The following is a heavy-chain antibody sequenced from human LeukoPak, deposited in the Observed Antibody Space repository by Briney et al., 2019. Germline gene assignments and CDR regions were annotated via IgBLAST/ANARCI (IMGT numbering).Heavy chain of an antibody. V-gene: IGHV3-21*01. J-gene: IGHJ3*02. D-gene: IGHD3-22*01. CDR1: GFTFSSYS. CDR3: ARDYDSSGYYIDAFDI. Sequence: GGSLRLSCAASGFTFSSYSMNWVRQAPGKGLEWVSSISSSSSYIYYADSVKGRFTISRDNAKNSLYLQMNSLRAEDTAVYYCARDYDSSGYYIDAFDIWGQGTMVTVSS. CDR2: ISSSSSYI.